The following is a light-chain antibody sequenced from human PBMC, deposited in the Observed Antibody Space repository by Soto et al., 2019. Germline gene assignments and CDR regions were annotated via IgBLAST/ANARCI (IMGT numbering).Light chain of an antibody. CDR1: QGISNY. CDR2: AAS. CDR3: QKYNNAPFT. J-gene: IGKJ3*01. Sequence: DIQMTQSPSSLSASVGDRVTITCRASQGISNYLAWYQQKPGKVPKLLIYAASTLQSGVPSRFSGSGSGTDFTLTISRLQPEDVATYYWQKYNNAPFTFGPGTKVDIK. V-gene: IGKV1-27*01.